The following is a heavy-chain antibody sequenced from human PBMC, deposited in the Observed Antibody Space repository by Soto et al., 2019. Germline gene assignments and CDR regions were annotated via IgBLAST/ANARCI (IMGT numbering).Heavy chain of an antibody. CDR1: GFTFSSYA. J-gene: IGHJ6*02. V-gene: IGHV3-23*01. Sequence: GGSLRLSCAASGFTFSSYAMSWVRQAPGKGLEWVSAISGSGGSTYYADSVKGRFTISRDNSKNTLYLQMNSLRAEDTAVYYCAKGVGYSSSWEDYYYYGMDVWGQGTTVTVS. D-gene: IGHD6-13*01. CDR2: ISGSGGST. CDR3: AKGVGYSSSWEDYYYYGMDV.